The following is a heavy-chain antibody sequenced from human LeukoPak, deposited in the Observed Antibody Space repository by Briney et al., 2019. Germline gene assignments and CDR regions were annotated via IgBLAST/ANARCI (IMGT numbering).Heavy chain of an antibody. CDR2: IRSKAYGGTT. CDR1: GSTFGDYA. V-gene: IGHV3-49*04. CDR3: TRVYYDILTGTHPSDY. D-gene: IGHD3-9*01. J-gene: IGHJ4*02. Sequence: GGSLRLSCTASGSTFGDYAMSWVRQAPGKGLEWVGFIRSKAYGGTTEYAASVKGRFTISRDDSKSIAYLQMNSLKTEDTAVYYCTRVYYDILTGTHPSDYWGQGTLVTVSS.